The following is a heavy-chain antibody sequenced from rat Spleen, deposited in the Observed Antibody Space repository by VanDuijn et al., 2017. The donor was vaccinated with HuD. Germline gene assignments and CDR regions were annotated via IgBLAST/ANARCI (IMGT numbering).Heavy chain of an antibody. V-gene: IGHV3-3*01. CDR3: ARPTEGIAWFVY. CDR2: INSAGST. D-gene: IGHD1-11*01. Sequence: EVQLQESGPGLVKPSQSLSLTCSVTGYSITSSYRWNWIRKFPGNKLEWMGYINSAGSTNYNPSLKSRISITRDTSKNQFFLQVNSVTTEDTATYYCARPTEGIAWFVYWGQGTLVTVSS. J-gene: IGHJ3*01. CDR1: GYSITSSYR.